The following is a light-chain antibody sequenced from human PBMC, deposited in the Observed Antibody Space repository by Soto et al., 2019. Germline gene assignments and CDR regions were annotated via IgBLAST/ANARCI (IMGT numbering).Light chain of an antibody. CDR1: RSDVGNYDL. CDR2: QVS. Sequence: QSALAQPASVSGSPGQSVTISCTGTRSDVGNYDLVSWYQQPPGTAPKLLIYQVSNRPSGVPDRFSGSKSGNTASLTISGLQAEDEADYYCSLKTSSATWVFGGGTKLTVL. V-gene: IGLV2-18*01. CDR3: SLKTSSATWV. J-gene: IGLJ3*02.